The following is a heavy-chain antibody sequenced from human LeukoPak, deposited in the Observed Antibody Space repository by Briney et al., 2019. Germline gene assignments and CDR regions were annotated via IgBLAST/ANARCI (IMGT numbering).Heavy chain of an antibody. J-gene: IGHJ4*02. D-gene: IGHD3-3*01. V-gene: IGHV3-15*01. CDR2: IKSKTDGGTT. Sequence: GGSLRLSCAASGFTFSNAWMSWVRQAPGKGLEWVGRIKSKTDGGTTDYAAPVKGRFTISRDDSKNTLYLQMNSLKTEDTAVYYCATDGGVPRGGGFDYWGQGTLVTVSS. CDR3: ATDGGVPRGGGFDY. CDR1: GFTFSNAW.